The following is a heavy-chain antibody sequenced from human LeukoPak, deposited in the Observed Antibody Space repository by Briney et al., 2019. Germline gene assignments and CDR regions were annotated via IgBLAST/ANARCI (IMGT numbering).Heavy chain of an antibody. CDR1: GGSLSSGSYY. D-gene: IGHD3-3*01. J-gene: IGHJ4*02. V-gene: IGHV4-61*02. Sequence: PSETLSLTCTVSGGSLSSGSYYWSWIRQPAGKGLEWIGRIYTSGSTNYNPSLKSRVTISVDTSKNQFSLKLSSVTAADTAVYYCAREDYDFWSGYFYFDYWGQGTLVTVSS. CDR2: IYTSGST. CDR3: AREDYDFWSGYFYFDY.